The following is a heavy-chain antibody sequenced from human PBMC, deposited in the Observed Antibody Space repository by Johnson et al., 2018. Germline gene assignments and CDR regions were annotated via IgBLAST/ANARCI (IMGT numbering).Heavy chain of an antibody. CDR2: FNKDGKTT. CDR1: GFTLSSYW. D-gene: IGHD1-1*01. V-gene: IGHV3-74*01. CDR3: TNDRGYAFDI. J-gene: IGHJ3*02. Sequence: VELQESGGGLAQPGGSMRLCCAVSGFTLSSYWMPWVRLAPGKGLVWVSRFNKDGKTTNYGDSVKGRFPISRDNAKNKLYLQMNSLRAEETAVYYCTNDRGYAFDIWGQVTMVTVSS.